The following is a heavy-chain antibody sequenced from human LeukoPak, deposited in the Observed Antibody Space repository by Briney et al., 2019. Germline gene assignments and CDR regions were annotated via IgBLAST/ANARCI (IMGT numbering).Heavy chain of an antibody. CDR3: ARDRHCSSTSCYRKRGGMDV. J-gene: IGHJ6*04. D-gene: IGHD2-2*01. CDR1: GGSFSGYY. Sequence: SETLSLTCAVYGGSFSGYYWSWIRQPPGKGLEWIGEINHSGSTNYNPSLKSRVTISVDKSKNQFSLKLSSVTAADTAVYYCARDRHCSSTSCYRKRGGMDVWGKGTTVTVSS. CDR2: INHSGST. V-gene: IGHV4-34*01.